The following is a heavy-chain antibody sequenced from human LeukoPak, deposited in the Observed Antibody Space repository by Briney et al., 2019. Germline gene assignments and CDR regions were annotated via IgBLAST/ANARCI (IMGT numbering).Heavy chain of an antibody. CDR3: AKTSRRDSTYDSPFDY. Sequence: GGSLRLSCAASGFTFSTYAMTWVRQAPGKGLEWVSAVRGSGTATYYADSVKGRFTISRDNYKNMLYLQMNSLRAEDTAIYYCAKTSRRDSTYDSPFDYWGQGTLVTVSA. J-gene: IGHJ4*02. CDR1: GFTFSTYA. D-gene: IGHD4-11*01. CDR2: VRGSGTAT. V-gene: IGHV3-23*01.